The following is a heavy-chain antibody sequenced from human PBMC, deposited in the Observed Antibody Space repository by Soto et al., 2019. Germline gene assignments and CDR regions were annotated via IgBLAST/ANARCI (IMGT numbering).Heavy chain of an antibody. D-gene: IGHD3-3*01. CDR1: GGSISSGGYY. CDR2: IYYSGST. V-gene: IGHV4-31*03. J-gene: IGHJ5*02. Sequence: QVQLQESGPGLVKPSQTLSLTCTVSGGSISSGGYYWSWIRQHPGKGLEWIGYIYYSGSTYYNPSLQSRVTISVDTSKNQFSLKLSSVTAADTAVYYCARVVTIFGVVITDNWFDPWGQGTLVTVSS. CDR3: ARVVTIFGVVITDNWFDP.